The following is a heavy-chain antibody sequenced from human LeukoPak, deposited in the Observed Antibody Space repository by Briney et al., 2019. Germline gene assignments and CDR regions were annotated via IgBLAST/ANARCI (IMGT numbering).Heavy chain of an antibody. J-gene: IGHJ4*02. CDR2: ISGSGGDT. CDR3: AREVRGSGRDFDY. D-gene: IGHD1-26*01. V-gene: IGHV3-23*01. CDR1: GFIFSNYA. Sequence: GGSLRLSCAASGFIFSNYAMNWVRQAPGKGLEWVSGISGSGGDTYYSDSVKGRFTISRDDAKNSLYLQMNSLRDEDTAVYFCAREVRGSGRDFDYWGQGILVTVSS.